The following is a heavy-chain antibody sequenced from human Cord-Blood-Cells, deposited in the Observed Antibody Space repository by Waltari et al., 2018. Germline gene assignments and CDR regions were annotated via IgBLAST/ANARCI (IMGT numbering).Heavy chain of an antibody. D-gene: IGHD3-10*01. J-gene: IGHJ4*02. CDR2: IYSGGST. V-gene: IGHV3-53*01. CDR1: GFTVSSNY. CDR3: ARDRSGSGSYYFDY. Sequence: EVQLVESGGGLIQPGGSLRLSCAASGFTVSSNYMSWVRQAPGKGLEWVSVIYSGGSTYYADSVKGRFTNSRDNSKNTLYLQMNSLRAEDTAVYYCARDRSGSGSYYFDYWGQGTLVTVSS.